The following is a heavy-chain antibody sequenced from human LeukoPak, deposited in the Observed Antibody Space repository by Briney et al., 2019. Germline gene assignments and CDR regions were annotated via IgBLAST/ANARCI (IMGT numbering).Heavy chain of an antibody. CDR2: IYSGGST. CDR1: GFTVSSNY. V-gene: IGHV3-53*01. Sequence: PGGSLRLSCAAPGFTVSSNYMSWVRQAPGKGLEWVSVIYSGGSTYYAGSVKGRFTISRDNSKNTLYLQMNSLRAEDTAVYYCARVDDSSGYYYVDYWGQGTLVTVSS. D-gene: IGHD3-22*01. CDR3: ARVDDSSGYYYVDY. J-gene: IGHJ4*02.